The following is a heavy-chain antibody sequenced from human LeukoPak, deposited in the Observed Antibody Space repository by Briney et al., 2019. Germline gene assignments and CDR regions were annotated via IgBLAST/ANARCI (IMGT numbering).Heavy chain of an antibody. J-gene: IGHJ6*04. V-gene: IGHV3-48*03. CDR2: ISSSGSTI. D-gene: IGHD3-10*02. CDR1: GFTFSSYE. Sequence: GGSLRLCCAASGFTFSSYEMNWVRHAPGKGLEWVSYISSSGSTIYYADSVKGRFTISRDNAKNSLYLQMNSLRAEDTAVYYCAELGITMIGGVWGKGTTVTISS. CDR3: AELGITMIGGV.